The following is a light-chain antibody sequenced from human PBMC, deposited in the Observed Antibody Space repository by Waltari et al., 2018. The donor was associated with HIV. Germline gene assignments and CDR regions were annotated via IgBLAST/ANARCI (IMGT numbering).Light chain of an antibody. J-gene: IGLJ3*02. CDR2: DTT. CDR3: GAWDNRLRSVV. V-gene: IGLV1-51*01. Sequence: QSVLTQPPSVSTAPGQQATISCSGSSSNLGTNPFSWYQQFPGRVPNLLIYDTTKRPSGIPDRFSGSKSGTSATLDITGLQTGDEADYYCGAWDNRLRSVVFGGGTKLAVL. CDR1: SSNLGTNP.